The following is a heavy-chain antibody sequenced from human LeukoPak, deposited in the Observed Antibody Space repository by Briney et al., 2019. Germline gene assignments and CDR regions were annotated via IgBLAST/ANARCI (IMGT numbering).Heavy chain of an antibody. J-gene: IGHJ4*02. D-gene: IGHD2-2*01. CDR3: ARDSGGVVPADY. CDR2: ISYDGSNK. CDR1: GFTFSSYA. Sequence: PGGSLRLSCAASGFTFSSYAMHWFRQAPGKGRRGVAVISYDGSNKYYADSVKGRFTISRDNSKNTLYLQMNSLRAEDTAVYYCARDSGGVVPADYWGQGTLVTVSS. V-gene: IGHV3-30-3*01.